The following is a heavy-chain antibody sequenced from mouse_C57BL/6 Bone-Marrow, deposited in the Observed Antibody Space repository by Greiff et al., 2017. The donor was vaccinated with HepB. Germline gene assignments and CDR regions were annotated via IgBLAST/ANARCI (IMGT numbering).Heavy chain of an antibody. Sequence: QVQLQQSGAELVKPGASVKLSCKASGYTFTEYTIHWVKQRSGQGLEWIGWFYPGSGSIKYNEKFKDKATLTADKSSSIVYMELSRLTSEDSAVYFCARHEYYYDYDAAWFAYWGQGTLVTVSA. CDR3: ARHEYYYDYDAAWFAY. CDR2: FYPGSGSI. V-gene: IGHV1-62-2*01. D-gene: IGHD2-4*01. J-gene: IGHJ3*01. CDR1: GYTFTEYT.